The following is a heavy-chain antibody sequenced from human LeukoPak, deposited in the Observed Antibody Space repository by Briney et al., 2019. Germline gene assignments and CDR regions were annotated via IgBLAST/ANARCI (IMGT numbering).Heavy chain of an antibody. D-gene: IGHD3-3*01. J-gene: IGHJ4*02. CDR1: GGSFSGYY. V-gene: IGHV4-34*01. Sequence: SETLSLTCAVYGGSFSGYYWSWIRQPPGKGLEWIGEINHSGSTNYNPSLKSRVTISVDTSKNHFSLKLSSVTAADKGVYYCARERRVLRFLEWLPYPYYFDYWGQGTLVTVSS. CDR3: ARERRVLRFLEWLPYPYYFDY. CDR2: INHSGST.